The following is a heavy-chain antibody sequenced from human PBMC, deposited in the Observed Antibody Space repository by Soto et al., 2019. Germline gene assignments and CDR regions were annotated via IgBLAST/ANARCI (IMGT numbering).Heavy chain of an antibody. V-gene: IGHV3-23*01. CDR1: GFMFSNYW. D-gene: IGHD2-15*01. Sequence: GGSLRLSCAASGFMFSNYWMTWVRQAPGKGLEWVSAISGSGGSTYYADSVKGRFTISRDNSKNTLYLQMNSLRAEDTAVYYCAEGEPLVVYFDYWGEGTLVPVPS. CDR2: ISGSGGST. J-gene: IGHJ4*02. CDR3: AEGEPLVVYFDY.